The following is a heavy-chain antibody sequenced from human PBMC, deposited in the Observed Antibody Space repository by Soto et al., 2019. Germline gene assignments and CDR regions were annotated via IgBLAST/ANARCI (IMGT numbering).Heavy chain of an antibody. CDR3: AKGGCSSTSCYPYYYYYMDV. V-gene: IGHV3-30*18. D-gene: IGHD2-2*01. CDR1: GFTFSSYG. J-gene: IGHJ6*03. Sequence: GGSLRLSCVASGFTFSSYGMHWVRQALGKGLEWVAVISYDGSNKYYADSVKGRFTISRDNSKNTLYLQMNSLRAEDTAVYYCAKGGCSSTSCYPYYYYYMDVWGKGTTVTVSS. CDR2: ISYDGSNK.